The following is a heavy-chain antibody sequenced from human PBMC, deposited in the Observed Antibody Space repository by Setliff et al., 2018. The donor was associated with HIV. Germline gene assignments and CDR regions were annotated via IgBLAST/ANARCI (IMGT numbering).Heavy chain of an antibody. V-gene: IGHV3-11*04. CDR1: GFTFSDYY. Sequence: GGSLRLSCAASGFTFSDYYMSWIRQAPGKGLEWVSYISSSGSTIYYADSVKGRFTISRDNAKNSLYLQMNSLRVEDTAVYYCARQRTGITVFGAATDAFDVWGLGTAVTVSS. CDR3: ARQRTGITVFGAATDAFDV. CDR2: ISSSGSTI. J-gene: IGHJ3*01. D-gene: IGHD3-3*01.